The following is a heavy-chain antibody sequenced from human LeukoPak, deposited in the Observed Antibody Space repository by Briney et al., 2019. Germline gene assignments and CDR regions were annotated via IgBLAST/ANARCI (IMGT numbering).Heavy chain of an antibody. CDR2: IIPILGIA. Sequence: SVKDSRMSSRGTHINYALSEMRQAPGQGLEWMGRIIPILGIANYAQKFQGRVTITADKSTSTAYMELSSLRSEDTAVCDGSSNGKFDFGSGYHHWGQGTLVTVSS. CDR1: RGTHINYA. CDR3: SSNGKFDFGSGYHH. V-gene: IGHV1-69*04. D-gene: IGHD3-3*01. J-gene: IGHJ5*02.